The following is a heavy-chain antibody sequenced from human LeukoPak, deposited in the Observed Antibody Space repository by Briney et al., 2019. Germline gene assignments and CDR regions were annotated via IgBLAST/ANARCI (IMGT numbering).Heavy chain of an antibody. CDR2: ISYDGSNK. CDR1: GFTFSSYA. V-gene: IGHV3-30-3*01. Sequence: GGSLRLSCAASGFTFSSYAMHWVRQAPGKGLEWVAVISYDGSNKYYADSVKGRFTISRGNSKNTLYVQMNSLRAEDTAVYYCAQDRGIDYWGQGTLVTVSS. CDR3: AQDRGIDY. J-gene: IGHJ4*02.